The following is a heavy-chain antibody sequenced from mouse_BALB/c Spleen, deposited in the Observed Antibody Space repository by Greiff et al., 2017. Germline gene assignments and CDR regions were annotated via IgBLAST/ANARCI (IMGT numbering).Heavy chain of an antibody. CDR2: IRNKANGYTT. CDR3: ARDMGFSFDD. V-gene: IGHV7-3*02. Sequence: EVQLVESGGGLVQPGGSLRLSCATSGFTFTDYYMSWVRQPPGKALEWLGFIRNKANGYTTEYSASVKGRFTISRDNSQSILYLQMNTLRAEDSATYYCARDMGFSFDDWGQGTTLTVSS. D-gene: IGHD3-1*01. CDR1: GFTFTDYY. J-gene: IGHJ2*01.